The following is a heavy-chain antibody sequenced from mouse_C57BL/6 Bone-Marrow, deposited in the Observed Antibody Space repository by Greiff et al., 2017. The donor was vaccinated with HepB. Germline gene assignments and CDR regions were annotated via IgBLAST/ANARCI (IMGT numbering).Heavy chain of an antibody. V-gene: IGHV1-82*01. Sequence: QVQLKESGPELVKPGASVKISCKASGYAFSSSWMNWVKQRPGKGLEWIGRIYPGDGDTNYNGKFKGKATLTADKSSSTAYMQLSSLTSEDSAVYFCARWSTGTDYWGQGTTLTVSS. D-gene: IGHD4-1*02. CDR2: IYPGDGDT. CDR3: ARWSTGTDY. CDR1: GYAFSSSW. J-gene: IGHJ2*01.